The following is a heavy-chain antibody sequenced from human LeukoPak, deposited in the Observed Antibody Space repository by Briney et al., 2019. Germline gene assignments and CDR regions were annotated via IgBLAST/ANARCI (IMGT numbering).Heavy chain of an antibody. J-gene: IGHJ4*02. CDR1: GFTFSKYA. CDR2: ISPSDGNT. Sequence: PEGSLRLSCAASGFTFSKYAMSWVRQAPGKGLEWVSAISPSDGNTFYADSVKGRFTISRDNSKNTLSLQMNSLRAEDTALYYCAKDSSVPYGITEWGQGTLVTVSS. V-gene: IGHV3-23*01. D-gene: IGHD4-17*01. CDR3: AKDSSVPYGITE.